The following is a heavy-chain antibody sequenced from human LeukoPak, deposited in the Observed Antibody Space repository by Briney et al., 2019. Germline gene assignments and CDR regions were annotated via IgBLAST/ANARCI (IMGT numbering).Heavy chain of an antibody. CDR2: IYYSGST. Sequence: SETLSLTCTVSGGSISSSSYFWGWIRQPPGKGLEWIGSIYYSGSTYYNPSLKSRVTISVDTSKNQFSLKLSSVTAADTAVYYCARQGGDYYDSSGHDYWGQGTLVTVSS. CDR1: GGSISSSSYF. D-gene: IGHD3-22*01. V-gene: IGHV4-39*01. J-gene: IGHJ4*02. CDR3: ARQGGDYYDSSGHDY.